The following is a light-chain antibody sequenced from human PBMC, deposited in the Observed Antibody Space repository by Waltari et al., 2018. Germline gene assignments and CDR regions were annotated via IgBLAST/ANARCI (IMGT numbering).Light chain of an antibody. V-gene: IGLV4-69*01. CDR3: ETGGHGTWV. CDR1: SGHSSNI. CDR2: VNSDGSH. J-gene: IGLJ3*02. Sequence: QLVLTQSPSASASLGASVKLTCTLSSGHSSNIIAWLQQQPGKGPRYLMQVNSDGSHRKWDEIPDRFSGSSSGAERYLTISSLQSEDEADYYCETGGHGTWVFGGGTKLTVL.